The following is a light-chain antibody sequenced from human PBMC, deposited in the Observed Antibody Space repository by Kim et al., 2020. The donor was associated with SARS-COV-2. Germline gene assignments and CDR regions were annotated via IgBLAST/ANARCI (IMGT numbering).Light chain of an antibody. CDR1: QYISSSY. Sequence: LSLSPGERAPLSCRASQYISSSYLAWYQQKPGQAPRLLIYGASSRATGIPDRFSGSGSRTDFTLTINRLEPEDFAVYYCQQYGSLFGQGTRLEIK. CDR3: QQYGSL. J-gene: IGKJ5*01. V-gene: IGKV3-20*01. CDR2: GAS.